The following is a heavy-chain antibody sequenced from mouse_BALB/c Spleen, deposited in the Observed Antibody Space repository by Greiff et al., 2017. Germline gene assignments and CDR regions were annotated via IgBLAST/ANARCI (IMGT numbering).Heavy chain of an antibody. Sequence: EVQRVESGGGLVKPGGSLKLSCAASGFTFSSYAMSWVRQTPEKRLEWVATISSGGSYTYYPDSVKGRFTISRDNAKNTLYLQMSSLRSEDTAMYYCARSLIYYDHYYAMDYWGQGTSVTVSS. J-gene: IGHJ4*01. CDR3: ARSLIYYDHYYAMDY. CDR2: ISSGGSYT. V-gene: IGHV5-9-3*01. CDR1: GFTFSSYA. D-gene: IGHD2-4*01.